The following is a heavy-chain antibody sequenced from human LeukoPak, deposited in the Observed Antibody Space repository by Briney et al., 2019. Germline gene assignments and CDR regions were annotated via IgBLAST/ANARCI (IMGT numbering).Heavy chain of an antibody. CDR3: ATNDQNVIAVAATHYYNYYTDG. CDR2: ISCSSSSI. CDR1: GFTFSSYS. V-gene: IGHV3-48*01. Sequence: PGGSLRLSCAASGFTFSSYSMNWVRQAPGKGLEWASYISCSSSSIFYVDSVKGRFTISRDNAKNSLYLQMISLRAEDTAVYYCATNDQNVIAVAATHYYNYYTDGSSKRTTLTLPS. D-gene: IGHD2-15*01. J-gene: IGHJ6*03.